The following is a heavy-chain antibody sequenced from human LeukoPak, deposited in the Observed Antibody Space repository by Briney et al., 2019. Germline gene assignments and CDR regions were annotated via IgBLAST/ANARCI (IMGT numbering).Heavy chain of an antibody. D-gene: IGHD6-6*01. V-gene: IGHV4-31*03. CDR1: GGSISSGGYY. CDR2: IYYSGST. J-gene: IGHJ3*02. Sequence: PSQTLFLTCTVSGGSISSGGYYWSWIRQHPGKGLEWIGYIYYSGSTYYNPSLKSRVTMSVDTSKNQFSLKLSSVTAADTAVYYCARGIAARLDAFDIWGQGTMVTVSS. CDR3: ARGIAARLDAFDI.